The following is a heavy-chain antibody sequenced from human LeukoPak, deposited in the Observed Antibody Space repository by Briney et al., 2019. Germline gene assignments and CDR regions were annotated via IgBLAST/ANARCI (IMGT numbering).Heavy chain of an antibody. D-gene: IGHD2-2*01. CDR1: GGSFSGYY. CDR2: IHHSGST. CDR3: ARGPPFVVVVPAAMPGRRFDP. Sequence: PSQTLSLTCAVDGGSFSGYYWSWIRHPPGNGLGWNGEIHHSGSTNYNPSLKSRVTISVDTSKNQFSLKLSSVTAADTAVYYCARGPPFVVVVPAAMPGRRFDPWGQGTLVTVSS. J-gene: IGHJ5*02. V-gene: IGHV4-34*01.